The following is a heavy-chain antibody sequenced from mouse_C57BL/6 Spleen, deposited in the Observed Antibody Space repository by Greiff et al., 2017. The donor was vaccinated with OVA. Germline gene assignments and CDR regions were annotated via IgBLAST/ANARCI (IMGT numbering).Heavy chain of an antibody. CDR2: ISYDGSN. V-gene: IGHV3-6*01. Sequence: EVKLQESGPGLVKPSQSLSLTCSVTGYSITSGYYWNWIRQFPGNKLEWMGYISYDGSNNYNPSLKNRISITRDTSKNQFFLKLNSVTTEDTATYYCAREGYDEGVGNWGQGTTLTVSS. J-gene: IGHJ2*01. CDR1: GYSITSGYY. D-gene: IGHD2-2*01. CDR3: AREGYDEGVGN.